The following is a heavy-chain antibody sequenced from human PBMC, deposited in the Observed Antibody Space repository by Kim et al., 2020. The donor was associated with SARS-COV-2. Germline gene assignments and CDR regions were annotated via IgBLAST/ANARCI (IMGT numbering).Heavy chain of an antibody. V-gene: IGHV3-11*06. Sequence: GGSLRLSCAASGFTFSDYYMSWIRQAPGKGLEWVSYISSSSSYTNYADSVKGRFTISRDNAKNSLYLQMNSLRAEDTAVYYCARDRPSYGMDVWGQGTTVTVSS. CDR2: ISSSSSYT. CDR3: ARDRPSYGMDV. J-gene: IGHJ6*02. CDR1: GFTFSDYY.